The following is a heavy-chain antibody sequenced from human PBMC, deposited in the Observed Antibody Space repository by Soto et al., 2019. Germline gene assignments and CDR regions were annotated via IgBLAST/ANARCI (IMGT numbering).Heavy chain of an antibody. CDR3: ARDPLENYYDSSGYFDY. D-gene: IGHD3-22*01. CDR1: GFTFSSYS. CDR2: ISSSSSYI. V-gene: IGHV3-21*01. J-gene: IGHJ4*02. Sequence: GGSLRLSCAASGFTFSSYSMNWVRQAPGKGLEWVSSISSSSSYIYYADSVKGRFTISRDNAKNSLYLQMNSLRAEDTAVYYWARDPLENYYDSSGYFDYWGQGTLVTVSS.